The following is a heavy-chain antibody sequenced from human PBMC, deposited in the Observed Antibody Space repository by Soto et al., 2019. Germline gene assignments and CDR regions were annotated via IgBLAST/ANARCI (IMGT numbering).Heavy chain of an antibody. CDR1: GGSISSGGYY. Sequence: QVQLQESGPGLVKPSQTLSLTCTVSGGSISSGGYYWSWIRQLPGKGLEWIGYIYYSGSIYYNPSLKSRVTISVDTSKNQFSLKLSSVTAADTAVYYCARDRSNWAFDYWGQGTLVTVSS. CDR2: IYYSGSI. D-gene: IGHD7-27*01. V-gene: IGHV4-31*03. J-gene: IGHJ4*02. CDR3: ARDRSNWAFDY.